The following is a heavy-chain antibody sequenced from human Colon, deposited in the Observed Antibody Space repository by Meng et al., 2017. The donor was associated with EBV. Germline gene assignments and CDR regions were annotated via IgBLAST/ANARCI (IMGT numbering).Heavy chain of an antibody. CDR1: GGSLSSRNW. CDR3: ARVGAYCGGDCYHPR. CDR2: IYHSGST. Sequence: QVQLKTPGPGLVKPPGPLSLTCAVPGGSLSSRNWWSWVRQPPGKGLEWIGEIYHSGSTNYNPSLKSRVTISVDESKNQFSLRLSSVTAADTAVYYCARVGAYCGGDCYHPRWGQGTLVTVSS. J-gene: IGHJ4*02. D-gene: IGHD2-21*02. V-gene: IGHV4-4*03.